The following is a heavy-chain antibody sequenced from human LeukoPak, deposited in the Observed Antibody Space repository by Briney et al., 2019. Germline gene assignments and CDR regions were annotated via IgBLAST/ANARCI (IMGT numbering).Heavy chain of an antibody. Sequence: ASVKVSCKAPGYTFTSYGISWVRQAPGQGLEWMGWISAYNGNTNYAQKLQGRVTMTTDTSTSTAYMELRSLRSDDTAVYYCARARGYYDSSGYCFDYWGQGTLVTVSS. CDR1: GYTFTSYG. V-gene: IGHV1-18*01. CDR2: ISAYNGNT. CDR3: ARARGYYDSSGYCFDY. J-gene: IGHJ4*02. D-gene: IGHD3-22*01.